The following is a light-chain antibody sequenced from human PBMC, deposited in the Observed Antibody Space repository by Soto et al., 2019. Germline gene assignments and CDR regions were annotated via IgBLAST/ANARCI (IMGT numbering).Light chain of an antibody. CDR2: AAS. CDR1: QSISTY. J-gene: IGKJ4*01. Sequence: DIQMTQSPSSLSASVGDRVTITCRASQSISTYLNWYQQKPGKVPKLMIYAASSLQSGVPSRFSGSGSGTDFTLTISSLQPEDFAPYSCQLTHTTFTFGGGTTVEIK. V-gene: IGKV1-39*01. CDR3: QLTHTTFT.